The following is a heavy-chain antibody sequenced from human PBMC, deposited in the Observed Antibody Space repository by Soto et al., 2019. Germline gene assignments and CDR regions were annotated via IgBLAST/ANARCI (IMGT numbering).Heavy chain of an antibody. D-gene: IGHD2-21*02. CDR2: ISAYNGNT. J-gene: IGHJ5*01. Sequence: ASVKVSCKASGYTFTSYGISWVRQAPGQGLEWMGWISAYNGNTNYAQRLQGRVTMTTDTSTSTAYMELRSLRSDDTAVYYCARSYCGGDCYSDLFDSSGQGSLVIGSS. CDR3: ARSYCGGDCYSDLFDS. V-gene: IGHV1-18*01. CDR1: GYTFTSYG.